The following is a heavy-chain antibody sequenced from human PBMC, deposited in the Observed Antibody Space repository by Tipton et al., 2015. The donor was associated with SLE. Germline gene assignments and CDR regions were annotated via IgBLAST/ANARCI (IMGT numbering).Heavy chain of an antibody. CDR3: ARGVRGTQDAFDI. Sequence: QLVQSGAEVKKPGSSLKVSCEASGVTFSSYAFSWVRQAPGQGLEWIGGTIPMFGTPHSAQKFQGRVTITTDESTTTAYMELSSLKSDDTAVYFCARGVRGTQDAFDIWGQGTMITVSS. D-gene: IGHD1-1*01. J-gene: IGHJ3*02. CDR1: GVTFSSYA. CDR2: TIPMFGTP. V-gene: IGHV1-69*05.